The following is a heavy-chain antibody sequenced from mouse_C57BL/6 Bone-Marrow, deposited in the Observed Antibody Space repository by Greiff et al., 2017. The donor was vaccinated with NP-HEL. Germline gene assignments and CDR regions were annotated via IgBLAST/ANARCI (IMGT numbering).Heavy chain of an antibody. CDR2: INPGSGGT. CDR3: ASYPWFAY. J-gene: IGHJ3*01. V-gene: IGHV1-54*01. CDR1: GYAFTNYL. Sequence: VQLQQSGAELVRPGTSVKVSCKASGYAFTNYLIEWVKQRPGQGLEWIGVINPGSGGTNYNEKFKGKATLTADKSSSTAYMQLSSLTSEDSAVYFCASYPWFAYWGQGTLVTVSA.